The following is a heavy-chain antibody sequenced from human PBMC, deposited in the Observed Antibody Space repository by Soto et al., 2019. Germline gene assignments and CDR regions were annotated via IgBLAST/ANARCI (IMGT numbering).Heavy chain of an antibody. J-gene: IGHJ4*02. D-gene: IGHD5-12*01. CDR2: IFYSGTT. CDR3: ARGSRSSGYDLDY. CDR1: GGSISSGDYH. V-gene: IGHV4-31*03. Sequence: SETLSLTCTVSGGSISSGDYHWTWIRQHPGKGLEWIGYIFYSGTTYYTPSLKSRITMSVDTSKNQFSLKMTSVTAADTAMYYCARGSRSSGYDLDYWGQGTLVTVSS.